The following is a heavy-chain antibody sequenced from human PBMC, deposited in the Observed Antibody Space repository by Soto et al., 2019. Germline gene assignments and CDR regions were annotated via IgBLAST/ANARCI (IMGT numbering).Heavy chain of an antibody. D-gene: IGHD3-22*01. CDR3: AREGSVYYDSSGFDY. J-gene: IGHJ4*02. V-gene: IGHV4-30-4*01. CDR2: IYYSGST. CDR1: GGSISSGDYY. Sequence: KPSETLSLTCTVSGGSISSGDYYWSWIRQPPGKGLEWIGYIYYSGSTYYNPSLKSRVTISVDTSKNQFSLKLSSVTVADTAVYYCAREGSVYYDSSGFDYWGQGTLVTVSS.